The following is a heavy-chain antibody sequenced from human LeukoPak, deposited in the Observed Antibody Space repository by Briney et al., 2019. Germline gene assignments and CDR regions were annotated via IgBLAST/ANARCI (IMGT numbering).Heavy chain of an antibody. D-gene: IGHD3-10*01. CDR1: GGSISSGGYY. V-gene: IGHV4-31*03. CDR3: ARDSVRGVIGFDY. Sequence: SETLSHTCTVSGGSISSGGYYWSWIRQHPGKGLEWIGYIYYSGSTYYNPSLKSRVTISVDTSKNQFSLKLSSVTAADTAVYYCARDSVRGVIGFDYWGQGTLVTVSS. CDR2: IYYSGST. J-gene: IGHJ4*02.